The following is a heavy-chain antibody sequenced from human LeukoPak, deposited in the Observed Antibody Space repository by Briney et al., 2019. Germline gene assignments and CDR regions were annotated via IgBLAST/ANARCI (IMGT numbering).Heavy chain of an antibody. Sequence: VTVKVSCKTSGFTFTGYYMHWVRQAPGQGLEWMGWINPHSDGANYAQKFQGRITLTRGTSITTAYMELRGLRYDDTAVYYCARADRSEWYFGYWGQGTLVTGSP. CDR2: INPHSDGA. D-gene: IGHD3-22*01. CDR3: ARADRSEWYFGY. J-gene: IGHJ4*02. CDR1: GFTFTGYY. V-gene: IGHV1-2*02.